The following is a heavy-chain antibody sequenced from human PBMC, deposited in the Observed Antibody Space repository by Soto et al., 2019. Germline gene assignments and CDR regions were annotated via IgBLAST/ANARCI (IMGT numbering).Heavy chain of an antibody. Sequence: SETLSLTCTVSGGSISSYYWSWIRQPPGKGLEWIGYIYYSGSTNYNPSLKSRVTISVDKSKNQFSLKLSSVTAADTAVYYCARHVLGYYGSGRPSYYYYMDVWGKGTTVTVSS. J-gene: IGHJ6*03. CDR2: IYYSGST. CDR1: GGSISSYY. V-gene: IGHV4-59*08. D-gene: IGHD3-10*01. CDR3: ARHVLGYYGSGRPSYYYYMDV.